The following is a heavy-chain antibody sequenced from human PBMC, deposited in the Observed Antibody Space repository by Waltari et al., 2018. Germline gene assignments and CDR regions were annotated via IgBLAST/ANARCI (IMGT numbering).Heavy chain of an antibody. CDR2: IINNGDSS. V-gene: IGHV3-23*01. CDR1: GFTFSNYA. D-gene: IGHD2-21*02. CDR3: ARDECTGGDCYSHFHY. Sequence: EVHLLESGGGLIRPGGSLRLSCAASGFTFSNYAMSWVRQAPGEGLDGVSSIINNGDSSFSADSVKGRFTISRDNSKNTLYLQMENLRGEDTAVYYCARDECTGGDCYSHFHYWGQGTLVTVSS. J-gene: IGHJ4*02.